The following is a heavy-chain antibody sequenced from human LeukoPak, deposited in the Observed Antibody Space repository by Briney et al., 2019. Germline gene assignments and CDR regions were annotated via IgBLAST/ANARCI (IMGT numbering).Heavy chain of an antibody. CDR3: ARGARAGYNLEPFDY. Sequence: SETLSLTCTVSGGSMSSYYWSWIRQPPGKALEGIGYIYYSGSTKYNPSLKSRVTISVDTSKNQYSLKLSSMTAADTAVYYCARGARAGYNLEPFDYWGQGTLVTVSS. V-gene: IGHV4-59*08. J-gene: IGHJ4*02. D-gene: IGHD5-24*01. CDR1: GGSMSSYY. CDR2: IYYSGST.